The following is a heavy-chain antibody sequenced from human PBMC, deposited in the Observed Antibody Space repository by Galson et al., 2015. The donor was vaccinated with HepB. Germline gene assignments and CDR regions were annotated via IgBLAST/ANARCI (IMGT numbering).Heavy chain of an antibody. Sequence: SLRLSCAASGFNFNDYGLHWVRQAPRKGLEWVSGISWNSASIGYADSVKGRFTTSRDNAKNSLYLQMNSLRAEDTALYYCAKDIGRYYDFWSGYGLTYDFGLDVWGQRTTVTVSS. CDR3: AKDIGRYYDFWSGYGLTYDFGLDV. CDR2: ISWNSASI. V-gene: IGHV3-9*01. J-gene: IGHJ6*02. CDR1: GFNFNDYG. D-gene: IGHD3-3*01.